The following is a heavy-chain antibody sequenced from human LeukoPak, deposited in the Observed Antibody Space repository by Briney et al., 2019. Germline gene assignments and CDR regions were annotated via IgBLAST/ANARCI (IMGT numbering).Heavy chain of an antibody. CDR2: INAGNGHT. V-gene: IGHV1-3*01. D-gene: IGHD5-24*01. CDR1: GYTFSGYA. J-gene: IGHJ4*02. CDR3: ARGIWSATRVDYYLDN. Sequence: GASVKVSCKASGYTFSGYAVHWVRQAPGQRFEWMGWINAGNGHTKYSQNFQGRVTITRDPSANIVYMELSSLTSEDTAVYYCARGIWSATRVDYYLDNWGQGTLVTVSS.